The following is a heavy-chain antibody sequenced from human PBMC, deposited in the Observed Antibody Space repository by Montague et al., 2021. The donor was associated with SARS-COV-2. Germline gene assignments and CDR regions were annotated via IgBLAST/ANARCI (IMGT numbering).Heavy chain of an antibody. D-gene: IGHD3-22*01. V-gene: IGHV4-39*01. CDR3: ARHGKTRIAMIVVVIGYFDY. CDR2: TYYRGST. CDR1: GGSISSTSYY. J-gene: IGHJ4*02. Sequence: SETLSLTCTVSGGSISSTSYYWGWIRQPPGKGLEWIGSTYYRGSTYYKPSLKRRVTISEDTSKNQFSLKLSSMTAAATAEYYCARHGKTRIAMIVVVIGYFDYWGQGTLVTVSA.